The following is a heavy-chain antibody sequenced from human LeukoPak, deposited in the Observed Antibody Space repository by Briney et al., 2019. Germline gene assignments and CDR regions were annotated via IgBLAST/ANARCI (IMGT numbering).Heavy chain of an antibody. J-gene: IGHJ4*02. D-gene: IGHD1-26*01. CDR2: IYTSGST. CDR3: ARSGGIVGAWISDY. CDR1: GGSISSGSYY. V-gene: IGHV4-61*02. Sequence: PSETLSLTCTVSGGSISSGSYYWSWIRQPAVKGLEWIGRIYTSGSTNYNPSLKSRVTISVDTSKNQFSLKLSSVTAADTAVYYCARSGGIVGAWISDYWGQGNLVTVSS.